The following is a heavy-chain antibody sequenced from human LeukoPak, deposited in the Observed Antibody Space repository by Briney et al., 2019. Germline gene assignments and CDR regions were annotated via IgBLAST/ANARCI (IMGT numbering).Heavy chain of an antibody. J-gene: IGHJ6*03. CDR2: IYYSGRT. CDR3: ARTTEAHSWRTRYYDYYMDV. V-gene: IGHV4-39*07. CDR1: GGSISSSTYY. Sequence: SETLSLTCTVSGGSISSSTYYWAWIRQPPGKGLEWIGSIYYSGRTYYNPSLKSRVTMSVDTSKNQFSLKLSSVTAADTAVYYCARTTEAHSWRTRYYDYYMDVWGKGTTVTVSS. D-gene: IGHD6-13*01.